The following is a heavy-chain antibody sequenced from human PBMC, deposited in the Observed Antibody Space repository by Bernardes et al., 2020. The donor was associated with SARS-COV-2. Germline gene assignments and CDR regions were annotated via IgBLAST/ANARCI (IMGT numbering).Heavy chain of an antibody. CDR1: GYSFISYG. CDR3: ARDLLRSVTTPGMDV. J-gene: IGHJ6*02. V-gene: IGHV1-18*01. D-gene: IGHD4-17*01. CDR2: ISAYNGIT. Sequence: ASVKVSCKASGYSFISYGLSWVRQAPGQGLEWMGWISAYNGITKYALKFQGRVTMTTDTSTTTAYMEVRSLRSDDTAVYYCARDLLRSVTTPGMDVWGQGTTVTVSS.